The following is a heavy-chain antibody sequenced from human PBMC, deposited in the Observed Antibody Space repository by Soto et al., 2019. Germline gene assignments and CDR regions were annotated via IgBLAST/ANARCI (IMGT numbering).Heavy chain of an antibody. CDR1: GVSITSGSYY. CDR2: RYYIGNT. J-gene: IGHJ4*02. D-gene: IGHD3-22*01. V-gene: IGHV4-30-4*01. CDR3: VRGGYDTSGQTFIGWCPGF. Sequence: HVQLQESGPGPVTPSQTLSLSCTVSGVSITSGSYYWTWVRQSPGKGLEWIGYRYYIGNTYCNPSVNCRATISVDTSNNQCALKLTSVSAADTAVYFCVRGGYDTSGQTFIGWCPGFWGQITLATVSS.